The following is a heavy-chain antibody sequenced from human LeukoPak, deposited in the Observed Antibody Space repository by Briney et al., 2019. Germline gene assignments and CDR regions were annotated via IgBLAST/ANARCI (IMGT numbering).Heavy chain of an antibody. CDR1: GFSFSSFA. V-gene: IGHV3-23*01. J-gene: IGHJ3*02. CDR2: IYGGGTNT. Sequence: PGGSLRLSCAGSGFSFSSFAMTWVRQAPGKGLEWVSTIYGGGTNTFYADSVKGRFTISRDNSKNTLYLQMNSLRAEDTAVYYCAKTLRYFDWSPGDAFDIWGQGTMVTVSS. CDR3: AKTLRYFDWSPGDAFDI. D-gene: IGHD3-9*01.